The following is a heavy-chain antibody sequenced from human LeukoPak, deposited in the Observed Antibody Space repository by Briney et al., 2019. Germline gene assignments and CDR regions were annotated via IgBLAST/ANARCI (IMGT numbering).Heavy chain of an antibody. CDR1: GGTFSSYA. CDR2: IIPIFGIA. CDR3: ARERGYSYGPGDGVDY. D-gene: IGHD5-18*01. Sequence: SVKVSCKASGGTFSSYAISWVRRAPGQGLEWMGRIIPIFGIANCAQKFQGRVTITADKSTSTAYMELSSLRSEDTAVYYCARERGYSYGPGDGVDYWGQGTLVTVSS. V-gene: IGHV1-69*04. J-gene: IGHJ4*02.